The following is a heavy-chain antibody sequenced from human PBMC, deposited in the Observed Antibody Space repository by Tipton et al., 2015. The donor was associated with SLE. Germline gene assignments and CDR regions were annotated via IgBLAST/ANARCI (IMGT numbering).Heavy chain of an antibody. V-gene: IGHV1-18*04. CDR1: GFTVSSNY. CDR3: ARLHMGGASDY. CDR2: ISGDNGRT. D-gene: IGHD1-26*01. Sequence: SCAASGFTVSSNYMSWVRQAPGQGLEWMGWISGDNGRTRYAQNLQDRVTMTTDTSTSTAYMELMSLRSDDTAVYYCARLHMGGASDYWGQGTLVSVSS. J-gene: IGHJ4*02.